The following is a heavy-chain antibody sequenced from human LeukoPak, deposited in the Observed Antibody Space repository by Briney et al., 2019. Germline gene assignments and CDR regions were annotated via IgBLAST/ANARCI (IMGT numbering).Heavy chain of an antibody. CDR2: ISYDGSNK. CDR1: GFTFSSYA. V-gene: IGHV3-30*04. J-gene: IGHJ4*02. CDR3: AREDYYDRPFDY. Sequence: PGGSLRLSCAASGFTFSSYAMHWVRQAPGKGLEWVAVISYDGSNKYYADSVKGRFTISRDNSKNTLHLQMNSLRAEDTAVYYCAREDYYDRPFDYWGQGTLATVSS. D-gene: IGHD3-22*01.